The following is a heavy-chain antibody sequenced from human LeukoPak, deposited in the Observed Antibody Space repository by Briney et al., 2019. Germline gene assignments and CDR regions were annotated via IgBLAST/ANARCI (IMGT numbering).Heavy chain of an antibody. V-gene: IGHV1-8*03. D-gene: IGHD6-13*01. CDR2: MNPNSGNT. CDR1: GYTFTSYD. J-gene: IGHJ6*03. Sequence: VASVKVSCKASGYTFTSYDINWVRQATGQGLEWMGWMNPNSGNTGYAQKFQGRVTITRNTSISTAYMELSSLRSEDTAVYYCARAEQQLSYMDVWGKGTTVTVSS. CDR3: ARAEQQLSYMDV.